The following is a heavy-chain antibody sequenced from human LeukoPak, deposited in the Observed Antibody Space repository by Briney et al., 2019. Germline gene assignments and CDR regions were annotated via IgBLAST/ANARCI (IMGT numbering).Heavy chain of an antibody. Sequence: SETLSLTCAVYGGSFSGYYWSWIRQPPGKGLEWIGEINHSGSTNYNPSLKSRVTISVDTSKNQFSLKLSSVTAADTAVYYCAKDRGPSYYYDSSGSWFDPWGQGTLVTVSS. CDR3: AKDRGPSYYYDSSGSWFDP. CDR2: INHSGST. CDR1: GGSFSGYY. J-gene: IGHJ5*02. V-gene: IGHV4-34*01. D-gene: IGHD3-22*01.